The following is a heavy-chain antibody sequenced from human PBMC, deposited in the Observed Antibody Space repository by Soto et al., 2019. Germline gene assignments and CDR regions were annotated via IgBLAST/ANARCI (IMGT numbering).Heavy chain of an antibody. V-gene: IGHV1-69*01. CDR1: GGTFSSYA. J-gene: IGHJ6*02. D-gene: IGHD2-2*01. Sequence: QVQLVQSGAEVKNPGSSVKVSCKASGGTFSSYAISWVRQAPGQGLEWMGGIIPIPGTANYAQKFQGRVTITADESTSTAYMELSSLRSEDTAVYYCARSQGSSTSLEIYYYYYYGMDVWGQGTTVTVSS. CDR3: ARSQGSSTSLEIYYYYYYGMDV. CDR2: IIPIPGTA.